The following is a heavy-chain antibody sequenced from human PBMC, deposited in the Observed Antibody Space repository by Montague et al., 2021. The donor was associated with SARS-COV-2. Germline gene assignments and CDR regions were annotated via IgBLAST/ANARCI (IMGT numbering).Heavy chain of an antibody. CDR1: GGSFSYYY. CDR2: IYSRGSA. J-gene: IGHJ4*02. V-gene: IGHV4-59*08. CDR3: ARRREYRQGETFFDS. Sequence: SETLSLTCTVSGGSFSYYYWSWIRQPPGKGLEWIGYIYSRGSAKYNPSLESRVTISADTSTNHFSLNLRSVTAADTAVYFCARRREYRQGETFFDSWGQGTMVTVSS. D-gene: IGHD2/OR15-2a*01.